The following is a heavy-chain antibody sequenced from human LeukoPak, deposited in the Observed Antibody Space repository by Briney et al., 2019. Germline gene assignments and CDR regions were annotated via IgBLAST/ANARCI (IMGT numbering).Heavy chain of an antibody. CDR1: GASVNTLY. J-gene: IGHJ4*02. CDR2: IYYRGST. V-gene: IGHV4-59*02. CDR3: ATSATLGYSSSWFLDS. Sequence: SETLSLTCTVSGASVNTLYWSWIRQPPGKGLEWIGNIYYRGSTRYNSSLKSRVTISIDTSKNQVSLKLISVTAADTAVYYCATSATLGYSSSWFLDSWGQGTLVTVSS. D-gene: IGHD6-13*01.